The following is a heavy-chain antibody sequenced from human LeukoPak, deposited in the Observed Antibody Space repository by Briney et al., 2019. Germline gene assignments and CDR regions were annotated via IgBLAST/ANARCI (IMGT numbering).Heavy chain of an antibody. CDR1: GGTFSSYA. CDR2: IIPIFGTA. Sequence: SVKVSCKASGGTFSSYAISWVRQAPGQGLEWMGRIIPIFGTANYAQKFQGRATITTDESTSTAYMELSSLRSEDTAVYYCARGATGGDAFDIWGQGTMVTVSS. J-gene: IGHJ3*02. CDR3: ARGATGGDAFDI. V-gene: IGHV1-69*05. D-gene: IGHD1-14*01.